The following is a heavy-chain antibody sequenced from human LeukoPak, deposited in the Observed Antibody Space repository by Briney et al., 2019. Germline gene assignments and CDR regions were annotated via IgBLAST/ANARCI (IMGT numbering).Heavy chain of an antibody. CDR3: ARVTYFYDSSGYYFDY. CDR1: GGSISSYY. J-gene: IGHJ4*02. CDR2: IFYSGST. Sequence: SETLSVTCTVPGGSISSYYWSWIRQPPGEGLECGGYIFYSGSTNYNPSLKSRVTISVDTSKNQFSLKLSSVTAADTAVYYCARVTYFYDSSGYYFDYWGQGTLVTVSS. V-gene: IGHV4-59*01. D-gene: IGHD3-22*01.